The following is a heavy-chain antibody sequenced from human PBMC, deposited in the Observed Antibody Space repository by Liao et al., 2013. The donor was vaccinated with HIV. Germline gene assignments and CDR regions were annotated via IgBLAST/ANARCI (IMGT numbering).Heavy chain of an antibody. Sequence: QLQLQESGPGLVKPSETLSLTCTVSGGSISSYYWSWIRQPAGKGLEWIGRIYTSGSTNYNPSLKSRVTMSLDTSKNQFSLKLSAVTAADTAVYYCARGRSSKIQSYYYFYMDVWGKGTTVTVSS. CDR3: ARGRSSKIQSYYYFYMDV. V-gene: IGHV4-4*07. CDR2: IYTSGST. J-gene: IGHJ6*03. D-gene: IGHD3-10*01. CDR1: GGSISSYY.